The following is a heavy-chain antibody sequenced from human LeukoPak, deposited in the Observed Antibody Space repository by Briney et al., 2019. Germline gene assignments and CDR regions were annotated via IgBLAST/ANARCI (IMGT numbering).Heavy chain of an antibody. CDR3: AGYDYVWGSYRDDY. V-gene: IGHV3-21*01. CDR2: ISSSSYI. J-gene: IGHJ4*02. Sequence: KTGGSLRLSCAASGFTFSSYSMNWVRQAPGKGLEWVSSISSSSYIYYADSVKGRFPISRDNAKNSLYLQMNSLRAEDTAVYYCAGYDYVWGSYRDDYWGQGTLVTVSS. D-gene: IGHD3-16*02. CDR1: GFTFSSYS.